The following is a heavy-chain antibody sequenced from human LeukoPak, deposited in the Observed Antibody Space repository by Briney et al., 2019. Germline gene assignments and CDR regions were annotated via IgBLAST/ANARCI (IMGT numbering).Heavy chain of an antibody. J-gene: IGHJ4*02. CDR1: GFTFTMFG. D-gene: IGHD3-10*01. V-gene: IGHV3-48*01. CDR3: AKEGRDYYGSGSYLDY. Sequence: GGSLRLSCAASGFTFTMFGMNWVRQAPGKGLEWVSYIDARSGIVYYADSVQGRFTISRDNSKNTLYLQMNSLRAEDTAVYYCAKEGRDYYGSGSYLDYWGQGTLVTVSS. CDR2: IDARSGIV.